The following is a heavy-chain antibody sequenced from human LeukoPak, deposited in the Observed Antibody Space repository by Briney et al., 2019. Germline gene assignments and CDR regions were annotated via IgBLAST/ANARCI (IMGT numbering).Heavy chain of an antibody. V-gene: IGHV1-46*01. D-gene: IGHD3-22*01. Sequence: SVKVSCKASGYTFTSYYMHWVRQAPGQGLEWMGIINPSGGSTSYAQKFQGRVTMTRDTSTSTVYMELSSLRSEDTAVYYCARDPKHTYYYDKGGYWGQGTLVSVSS. CDR3: ARDPKHTYYYDKGGY. CDR2: INPSGGST. J-gene: IGHJ4*02. CDR1: GYTFTSYY.